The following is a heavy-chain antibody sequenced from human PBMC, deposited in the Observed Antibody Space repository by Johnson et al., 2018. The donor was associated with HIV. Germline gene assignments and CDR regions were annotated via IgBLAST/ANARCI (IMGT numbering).Heavy chain of an antibody. Sequence: QMQLVESGGGVVQPGRSLRLSCAASGFTFSSYAMHWVRQAPGKGLEWVAVISYDGSEKYYVDSVKGRFTISRDNAKNSLYLQMNSLRAEDTAVYYCAREGGVTMVDGFDIWGQGTMVTVSS. D-gene: IGHD3-10*01. CDR2: ISYDGSEK. CDR3: AREGGVTMVDGFDI. CDR1: GFTFSSYA. V-gene: IGHV3-30*04. J-gene: IGHJ3*02.